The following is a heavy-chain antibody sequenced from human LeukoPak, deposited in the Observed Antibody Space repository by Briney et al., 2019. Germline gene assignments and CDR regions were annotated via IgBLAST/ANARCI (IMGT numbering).Heavy chain of an antibody. CDR2: ISSSGSTI. D-gene: IGHD5-12*01. J-gene: IGHJ4*02. V-gene: IGHV3-48*03. Sequence: GGSLRLSCAASGFTFSSYEMNWVRQAPGKGLEGVSYISSSGSTIYYADSVKGRFTISRDNAKNSLYLQMNSLRAEDTAVYYCARVRGFVDYWGQGTLVTVSS. CDR1: GFTFSSYE. CDR3: ARVRGFVDY.